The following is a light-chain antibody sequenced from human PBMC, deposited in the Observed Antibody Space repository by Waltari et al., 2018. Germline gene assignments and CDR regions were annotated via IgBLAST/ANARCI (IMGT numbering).Light chain of an antibody. J-gene: IGKJ5*01. CDR1: QSVSSN. V-gene: IGKV3-15*01. CDR2: GAS. Sequence: IVMTQSPATLSVSPGERATLSCMASQSVSSNLAWYQQKPGQAPRLLIYGASTRATGIPARFSGSGSGTEFTLTISSLQSEDLALYYCQQYNNWPPMTFGQGTRLEIK. CDR3: QQYNNWPPMT.